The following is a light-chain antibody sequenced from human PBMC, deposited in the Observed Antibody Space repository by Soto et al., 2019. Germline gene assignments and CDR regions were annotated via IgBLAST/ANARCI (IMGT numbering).Light chain of an antibody. V-gene: IGKV3-11*01. CDR2: DIF. CDR3: QQRNIWPPVT. J-gene: IGKJ5*01. CDR1: HSVSRY. Sequence: EILMTQSPATLSVSPGERATLSCRASHSVSRYLAWYQQKPGQPPRLVIYDIFTRATGVPARFSGSGSGTDFTLTISSLEPEDSAVYYCQQRNIWPPVTFGQGTRLEIK.